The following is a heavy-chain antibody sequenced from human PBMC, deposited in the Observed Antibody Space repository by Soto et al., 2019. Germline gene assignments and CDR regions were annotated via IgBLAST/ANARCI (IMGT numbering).Heavy chain of an antibody. CDR3: ALSHTVTTDY. V-gene: IGHV3-74*01. CDR1: GLTFSSYW. CDR2: INSAGSST. J-gene: IGHJ4*02. D-gene: IGHD4-17*01. Sequence: EVQLVESGGGLVQPGGSLRLSCAASGLTFSSYWMHWVRQAPGKGLVWVSRINSAGSSTSYADSVKGRFTISRDNAKNTLYLQMNSLGAEATAVYYCALSHTVTTDYWGQGTLVTVSS.